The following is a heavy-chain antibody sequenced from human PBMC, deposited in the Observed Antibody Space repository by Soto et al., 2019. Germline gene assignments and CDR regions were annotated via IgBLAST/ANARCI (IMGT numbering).Heavy chain of an antibody. V-gene: IGHV3-23*02. CDR2: ISASGETK. J-gene: IGHJ4*02. CDR3: AKGGWKGDYFDY. D-gene: IGHD1-1*01. Sequence: GGSLRLSCAASGFTFSTYAMRWVRQARGKRQEWDGRISASGETKNYGDAEKGSFSSSRDNSENTGKRQMNSRRAEDKAVYYCAKGGWKGDYFDYWGQGTLVTVSS. CDR1: GFTFSTYA.